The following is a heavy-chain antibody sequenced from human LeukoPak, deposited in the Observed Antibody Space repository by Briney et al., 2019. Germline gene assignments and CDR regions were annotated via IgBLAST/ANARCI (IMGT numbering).Heavy chain of an antibody. V-gene: IGHV4-59*12. CDR2: IYHDGST. D-gene: IGHD3-3*01. J-gene: IGHJ5*02. CDR3: ARDGRLYYETSGHREWFDP. Sequence: PSETLSLTCTVSGGSISSYYWSWIRQPPGKGLEWIGYIYHDGSTYYSPSLKSRVAISVDRSKNQFSLTLSSVTAADTAVYYCARDGRLYYETSGHREWFDPWGQGTLVTVSS. CDR1: GGSISSYY.